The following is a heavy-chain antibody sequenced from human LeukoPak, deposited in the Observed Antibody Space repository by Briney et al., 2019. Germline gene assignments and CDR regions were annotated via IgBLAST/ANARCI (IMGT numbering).Heavy chain of an antibody. V-gene: IGHV4-34*01. Sequence: SETLSLTCAAYGESLNSYYWSWVRQPPGEGLEWIGEIYESGTTEYNPSLKSRVTISMVPSKQQFSLSLSSATAADTAVYYCARGAWATRLGSWGLGTPVIVSS. CDR2: IYESGTT. CDR3: ARGAWATRLGS. D-gene: IGHD2-15*01. J-gene: IGHJ4*02. CDR1: GESLNSYY.